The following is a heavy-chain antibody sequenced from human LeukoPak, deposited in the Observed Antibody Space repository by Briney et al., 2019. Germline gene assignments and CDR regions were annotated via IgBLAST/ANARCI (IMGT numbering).Heavy chain of an antibody. CDR3: ARLLASRVPSDF. D-gene: IGHD2-15*01. CDR1: GFTVSSNY. V-gene: IGHV3-66*01. Sequence: GRSLRLSCAASGFTVSSNYMSWVRHAPGKGLEWGSVIYSGGSTYYADSVKGRFTISRDNAKNSLYLQMNSLRAEDTAVYYCARLLASRVPSDFWGQGTLVTVSS. CDR2: IYSGGST. J-gene: IGHJ4*02.